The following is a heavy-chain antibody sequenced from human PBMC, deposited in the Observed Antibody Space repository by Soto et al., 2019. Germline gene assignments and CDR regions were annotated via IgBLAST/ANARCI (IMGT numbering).Heavy chain of an antibody. J-gene: IGHJ4*02. CDR3: ARDPGRSATYYFDN. CDR1: GFTFSTYS. CDR2: ISSGSSTI. V-gene: IGHV3-48*02. Sequence: TGGSLRLSCAASGFTFSTYSMNWVRQAPGKGLEWVSYISSGSSTIYHADSVKGRFTISRDDAKNSLFLQMNSLREEDTAVYFCARDPGRSATYYFDNWGLGTLVTVSS. D-gene: IGHD2-15*01.